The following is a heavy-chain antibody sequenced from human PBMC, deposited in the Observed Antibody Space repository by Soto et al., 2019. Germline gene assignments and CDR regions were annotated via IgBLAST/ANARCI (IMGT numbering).Heavy chain of an antibody. V-gene: IGHV3-23*01. CDR3: AKPFATVFRGFIITLSLVDY. Sequence: GGSLRLSCAASGFTFSSYAMSWVRQAPGKGLEWVSAISGSGGSTYYADSVKGRFTISRDNSKNTLYLQMNSLRAEDTAVYYCAKPFATVFRGFIITLSLVDYWAQGTLVTVSS. D-gene: IGHD3-10*01. CDR1: GFTFSSYA. J-gene: IGHJ4*02. CDR2: ISGSGGST.